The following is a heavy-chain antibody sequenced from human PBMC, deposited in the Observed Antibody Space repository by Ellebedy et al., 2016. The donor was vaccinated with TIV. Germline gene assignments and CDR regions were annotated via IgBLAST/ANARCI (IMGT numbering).Heavy chain of an antibody. J-gene: IGHJ4*02. CDR1: GYTFALYT. D-gene: IGHD6-19*01. CDR3: ARDRGKTGWPAFDY. CDR2: INTDTGNT. Sequence: AASVKVSCKASGYTFALYTMHWVRQAPGQRLEWLGWINTDTGNTEYSQNFQGRVTFTTDTAASTVYMSLSSLGSEDTAVYYCARDRGKTGWPAFDYWGQGTLVTVSS. V-gene: IGHV1-3*04.